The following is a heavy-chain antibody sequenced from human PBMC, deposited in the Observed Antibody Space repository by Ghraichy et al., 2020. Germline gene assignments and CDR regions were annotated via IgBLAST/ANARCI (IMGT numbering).Heavy chain of an antibody. J-gene: IGHJ5*02. CDR2: IYWDDDK. CDR3: APSHGGNSGGNWFDP. CDR1: GFSLSTSGVG. V-gene: IGHV2-5*02. D-gene: IGHD4-23*01. Sequence: SGPTLVKPTQTLTLTCTFSGFSLSTSGVGVGWIRQPPGKALEWLALIYWDDDKRYSPSLKSRLTITKDTSKNQVVLTMTNMDPVDTATYYCAPSHGGNSGGNWFDPWGQGTLVTVSS.